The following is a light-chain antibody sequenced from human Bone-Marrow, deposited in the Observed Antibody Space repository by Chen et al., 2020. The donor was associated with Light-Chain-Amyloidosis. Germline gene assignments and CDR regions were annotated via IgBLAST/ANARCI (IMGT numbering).Light chain of an antibody. CDR2: DVS. V-gene: IGLV2-14*03. CDR1: RSDIGGYQY. Sequence: QSALTQPPSVSVSPGQSITISCSGTRSDIGGYQYVSWYQQHPGEAPKLMIYDVSRRPSGVSNRFSGSKSGNTASLTISGLQAEDEADYYCSSYTPRTTLYVFGTGTKVTVL. J-gene: IGLJ1*01. CDR3: SSYTPRTTLYV.